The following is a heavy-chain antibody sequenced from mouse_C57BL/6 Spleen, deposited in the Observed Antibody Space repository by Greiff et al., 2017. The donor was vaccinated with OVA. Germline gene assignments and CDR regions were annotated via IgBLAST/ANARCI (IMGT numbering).Heavy chain of an antibody. Sequence: QVQLQQSGPGLVAPSQSLSITCTVSGFSLTSYAISWVRQPPGKGLEWLGVIWTGGGTNYNSALKSRLSISKDNSKSQVFLKMNSLQTDDTARYYCARGDYGSSYGYFDVWGTGTTVTVSS. CDR1: GFSLTSYA. CDR3: ARGDYGSSYGYFDV. V-gene: IGHV2-9-1*01. D-gene: IGHD1-1*01. CDR2: IWTGGGT. J-gene: IGHJ1*03.